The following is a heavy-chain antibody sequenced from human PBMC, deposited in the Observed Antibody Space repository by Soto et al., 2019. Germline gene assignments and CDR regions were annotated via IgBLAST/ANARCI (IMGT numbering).Heavy chain of an antibody. CDR3: TTDLRYFDWLPLRAEGDAFDI. V-gene: IGHV3-15*01. Sequence: KPGGSLRLSCAASGFTFSNAWMSWVRQAPGKGLEWVGRIKSKTDGGTTDYAAPVKGRFTISRDDSKNTLYLQMNSLKTEDTAVYYCTTDLRYFDWLPLRAEGDAFDIWGQGTMVTVSS. CDR2: IKSKTDGGTT. J-gene: IGHJ3*02. D-gene: IGHD3-9*01. CDR1: GFTFSNAW.